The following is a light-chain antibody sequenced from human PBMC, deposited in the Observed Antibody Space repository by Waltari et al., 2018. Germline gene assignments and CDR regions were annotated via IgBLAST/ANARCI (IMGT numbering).Light chain of an antibody. CDR3: QNHERLPAT. CDR2: GAS. J-gene: IGKJ1*01. V-gene: IGKV3-20*01. Sequence: ELVLTQSPGTLSLSPGERATLACRASQSVRTYLAWYQQKPGQAPRLLIYGASTRATGIPDRFSGSGSGTDFSLTISRLEPEDAAVYYCQNHERLPATFGQGTKVGIK. CDR1: QSVRTY.